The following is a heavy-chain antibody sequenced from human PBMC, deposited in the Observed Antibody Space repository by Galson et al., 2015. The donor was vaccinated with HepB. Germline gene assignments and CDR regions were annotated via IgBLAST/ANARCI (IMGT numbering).Heavy chain of an antibody. CDR3: ARDSYGSGSYNEGPLIQFPSFDY. CDR1: GFTFSSYW. D-gene: IGHD3-10*01. J-gene: IGHJ4*02. CDR2: ISSSSSYI. V-gene: IGHV3-21*01. Sequence: SLRLSCAASGFTFSSYWMNWVRQAPGKGLEWVSSISSSSSYIYYADSVKGRFTISRDNAKNSLYLQMNSLRAEDTAVYYCARDSYGSGSYNEGPLIQFPSFDYWGQGTLVTVSS.